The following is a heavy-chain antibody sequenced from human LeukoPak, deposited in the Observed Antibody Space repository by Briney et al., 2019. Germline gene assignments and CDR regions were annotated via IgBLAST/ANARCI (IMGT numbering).Heavy chain of an antibody. D-gene: IGHD3-10*01. CDR2: IYYSGST. CDR3: ARLKYYGSGSYSPLDY. Sequence: KPSETLSLTCTVSGGSISSYYWSWVRQPPGKGLEWIGYIYYSGSTNYNPSLQSRVTISVDTSKNQFSLKLSSVTAADTAVYYCARLKYYGSGSYSPLDYWGQGTLVTVSS. J-gene: IGHJ4*02. V-gene: IGHV4-59*08. CDR1: GGSISSYY.